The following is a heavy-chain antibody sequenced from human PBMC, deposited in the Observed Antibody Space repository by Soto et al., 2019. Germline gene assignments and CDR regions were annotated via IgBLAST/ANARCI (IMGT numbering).Heavy chain of an antibody. Sequence: ASVKGSCKASGYTFTGYYMHWVRQAPGQGLEWMGWINPNSCGTNYAQKFQGRVTMTRDTSISTAYMELSRLRSDDTAVYPCAVPDQTYRMDVWGKGTTVTVYS. CDR3: AVPDQTYRMDV. CDR2: INPNSCGT. J-gene: IGHJ6*04. V-gene: IGHV1-2*02. CDR1: GYTFTGYY.